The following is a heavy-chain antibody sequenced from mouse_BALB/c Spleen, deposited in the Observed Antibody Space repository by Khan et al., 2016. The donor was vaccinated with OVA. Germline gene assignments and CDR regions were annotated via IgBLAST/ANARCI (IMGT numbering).Heavy chain of an antibody. V-gene: IGHV1-4*01. Sequence: QVQLQQPGAELARPGASVKMSCKASGYTFTSYTIHWIKPRPGQGLEWIGFINPSNGYTNYNQKFKDKATLTADKSSTTVYMQLSSLTSDDSAVYNCVRDGAYHRNDGWFAYWGQGTLVTVSA. CDR1: GYTFTSYT. J-gene: IGHJ3*01. D-gene: IGHD2-14*01. CDR3: VRDGAYHRNDGWFAY. CDR2: INPSNGYT.